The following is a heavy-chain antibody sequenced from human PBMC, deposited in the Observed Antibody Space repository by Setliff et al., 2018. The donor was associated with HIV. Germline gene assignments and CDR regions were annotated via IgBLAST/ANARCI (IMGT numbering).Heavy chain of an antibody. Sequence: SETLSLTCNVSGGSISTYYWSWIRQPPGKGLEWLGYVSYSGSTNFNPSLESRVTISVDTSKNQFSLKLSSVTAADTAVYYCARSGDFWSGYYYYYYYMDVWGKGTTVTVSS. J-gene: IGHJ6*03. D-gene: IGHD3-3*01. CDR1: GGSISTYY. CDR2: VSYSGST. V-gene: IGHV4-59*12. CDR3: ARSGDFWSGYYYYYYYMDV.